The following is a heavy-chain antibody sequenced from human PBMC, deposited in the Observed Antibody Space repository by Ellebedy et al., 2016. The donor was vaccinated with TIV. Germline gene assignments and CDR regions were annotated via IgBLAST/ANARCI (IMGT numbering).Heavy chain of an antibody. J-gene: IGHJ6*03. CDR1: GGSFSGYY. V-gene: IGHV4-34*01. D-gene: IGHD1-14*01. Sequence: SETLSLXXAVYGGSFSGYYWSWIRQPPGKGLEWIGEINHSGSTNYNPSLKSRVTISVDTSKNQFSLKLSSVTAADTAVYYCARAAGSYMDVWGKGTTVTVSS. CDR3: ARAAGSYMDV. CDR2: INHSGST.